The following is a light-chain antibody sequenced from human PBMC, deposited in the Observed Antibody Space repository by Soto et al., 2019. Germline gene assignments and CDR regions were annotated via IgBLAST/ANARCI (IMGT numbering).Light chain of an antibody. Sequence: THSPVALSVPPGERATLSCRAIQSVSRSYLAWYQQKPGQAPRLLSYGASSRATGIPDRFSGSGSGTDFPLTISRLEPEDFAVYYCQQYGSSLRQPFGQVTKAAI. J-gene: IGKJ1*01. CDR1: QSVSRSY. CDR3: QQYGSSLRQP. V-gene: IGKV3-20*01. CDR2: GAS.